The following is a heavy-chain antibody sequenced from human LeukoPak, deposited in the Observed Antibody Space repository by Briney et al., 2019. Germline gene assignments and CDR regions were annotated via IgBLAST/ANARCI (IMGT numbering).Heavy chain of an antibody. Sequence: GASVKVSCKASGYTFTGYYMHWVRQAPGQGLEWMGWINPNSGGTNYAQKFQGRVTMTRDTSISTAYMELSRLRSDDTAVYYCARVRPSSSWYFGFYYYYYYMDVWGKGTTVTISS. CDR3: ARVRPSSSWYFGFYYYYYYMDV. J-gene: IGHJ6*03. V-gene: IGHV1-2*02. CDR1: GYTFTGYY. CDR2: INPNSGGT. D-gene: IGHD6-13*01.